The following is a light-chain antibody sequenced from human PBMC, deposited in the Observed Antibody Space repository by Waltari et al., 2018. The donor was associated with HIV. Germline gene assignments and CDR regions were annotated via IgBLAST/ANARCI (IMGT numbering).Light chain of an antibody. CDR1: IGPSSSA. V-gene: IGLV4-69*01. J-gene: IGLJ3*02. CDR2: VNSDGSH. CDR3: QTWVTGILV. Sequence: QLVLSQSPSASASLGASAKLTCTLSIGPSSSAIAWPQQQPEKGPQYLMKVNSDGSHTKGDGIPDRFSGSSSGAERYLTISSLQSEDEADYYCQTWVTGILVFGGGTKLTVL.